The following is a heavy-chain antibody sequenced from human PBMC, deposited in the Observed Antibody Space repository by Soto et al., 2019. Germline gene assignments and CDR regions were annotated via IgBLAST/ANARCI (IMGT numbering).Heavy chain of an antibody. J-gene: IGHJ6*02. V-gene: IGHV1-69*01. D-gene: IGHD2-2*01. Sequence: QVQLVQSGAEVKKPGSSVKVSCKASGGTFSSYAISWVRQAPGQGLEWMGGIIPIFGTANYAQKFQGRVTITADESTSIAYMELSSLRSEDTAVYYCAREDIVVVPAALYYYYGMDVWGQGTTVTVSS. CDR2: IIPIFGTA. CDR1: GGTFSSYA. CDR3: AREDIVVVPAALYYYYGMDV.